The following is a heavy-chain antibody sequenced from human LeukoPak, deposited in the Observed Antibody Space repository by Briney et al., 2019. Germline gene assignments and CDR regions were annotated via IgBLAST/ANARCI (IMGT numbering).Heavy chain of an antibody. CDR3: ARELSSGWSY. CDR2: ISSSSSYI. V-gene: IGHV3-21*01. D-gene: IGHD6-19*01. CDR1: GFTFSSYS. J-gene: IGHJ4*02. Sequence: PGGSLRLSCAASGFTFSSYSMNWVRQAPGKGLEWVSSISSSSSYIYYADPVKGRFTISRDNAKNSLYLRMNSLRAEDTAVYYCARELSSGWSYWGQGTLVTVSS.